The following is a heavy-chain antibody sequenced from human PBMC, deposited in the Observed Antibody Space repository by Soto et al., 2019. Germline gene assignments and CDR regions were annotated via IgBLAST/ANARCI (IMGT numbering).Heavy chain of an antibody. CDR1: GYTFTSYG. D-gene: IGHD2-15*01. V-gene: IGHV1-18*04. CDR2: ISAYNGNT. CDR3: ARAYCSGGSSICKTYYFDY. Sequence: ASVKVSCKASGYTFTSYGISWVRQAPGQGLEWMGWISAYNGNTNYAQKLQGRVTMTTDTSTSTAYMELRSLRSDDTAVYYCARAYCSGGSSICKTYYFDYWGQGTLVTVSS. J-gene: IGHJ4*02.